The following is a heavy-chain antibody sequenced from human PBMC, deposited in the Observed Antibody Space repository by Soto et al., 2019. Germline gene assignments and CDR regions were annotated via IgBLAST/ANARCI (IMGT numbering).Heavy chain of an antibody. V-gene: IGHV1-69*12. J-gene: IGHJ4*02. Sequence: QVQLVQSGAEVKKPGSSVKVSCKASGGTFSRNAINWVRQAPGQGLEWMGGIIPLFGTTNYAQNFQGRVTITADESTNTAYMELSRLRSEETAVYYCARDGAVTVTTSYFDYWGQGTLVSVSS. CDR2: IIPLFGTT. D-gene: IGHD4-17*01. CDR3: ARDGAVTVTTSYFDY. CDR1: GGTFSRNA.